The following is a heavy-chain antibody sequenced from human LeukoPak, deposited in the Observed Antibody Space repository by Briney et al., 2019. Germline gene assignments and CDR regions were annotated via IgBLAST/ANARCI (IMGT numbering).Heavy chain of an antibody. D-gene: IGHD3-10*01. CDR2: IYYSGST. Sequence: SETLSLTCAVSGGSISSYYWSWIRQPPGKGLEWIGCIYYSGSTNYNPSLKSRVNISLDTSKNQFSLKLSSVTAAATAVYYCAGSYYFSYYCMDVWGRGTTVTISS. J-gene: IGHJ6*03. CDR1: GGSISSYY. V-gene: IGHV4-59*01. CDR3: AGSYYFSYYCMDV.